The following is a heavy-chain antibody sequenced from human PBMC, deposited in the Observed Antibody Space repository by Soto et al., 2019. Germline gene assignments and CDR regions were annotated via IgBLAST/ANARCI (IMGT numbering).Heavy chain of an antibody. Sequence: GGSLRLSCAASGFSFGSYALSWVRQAPGKGLEWVSTISGSDGKTFYADSVKGRFSISRDTSQNTLYLQMNSLRADDTTIYYCARWSYLDYWGQGTRVTVSS. D-gene: IGHD3-3*01. CDR3: ARWSYLDY. J-gene: IGHJ4*02. CDR1: GFSFGSYA. CDR2: ISGSDGKT. V-gene: IGHV3-23*01.